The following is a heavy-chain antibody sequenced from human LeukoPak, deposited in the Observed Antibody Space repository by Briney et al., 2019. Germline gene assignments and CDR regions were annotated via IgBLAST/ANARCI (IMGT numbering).Heavy chain of an antibody. V-gene: IGHV1-18*01. J-gene: IGHJ5*02. D-gene: IGHD3-9*01. Sequence: ASVTVSCKASGYTFTIYGISWVRQAPGQGLEWMGWISPYNGHTTYAQKLQGRVTLTTDTSTSTAYMELRSLRSDDTAVYYCSRDNDKNWFDRWGQGTLVIVSS. CDR1: GYTFTIYG. CDR3: SRDNDKNWFDR. CDR2: ISPYNGHT.